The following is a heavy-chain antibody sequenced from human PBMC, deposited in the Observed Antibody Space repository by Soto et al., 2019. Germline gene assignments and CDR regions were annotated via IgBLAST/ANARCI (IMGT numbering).Heavy chain of an antibody. V-gene: IGHV4-61*01. Sequence: QVQLQESGPGLVKPSETLSLTCTVSGGSVSSGSYYWSWIRQPPGKGLEWIGYIYYSGRTNYNPSLKSRVTISVDTSKNQFSLKLSSVTAADTAVYYCSRALYYYDSSGYYAPNYFDYWGQGTLVTVSS. CDR1: GGSVSSGSYY. J-gene: IGHJ4*02. D-gene: IGHD3-22*01. CDR3: SRALYYYDSSGYYAPNYFDY. CDR2: IYYSGRT.